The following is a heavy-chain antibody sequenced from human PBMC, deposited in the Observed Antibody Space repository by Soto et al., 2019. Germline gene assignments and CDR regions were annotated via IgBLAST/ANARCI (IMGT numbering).Heavy chain of an antibody. V-gene: IGHV4-31*03. CDR1: GGSISSGGYY. J-gene: IGHJ4*02. Sequence: QVQLQESGPGLVKPSQTLSLTCTVSGGSISSGGYYWSWIRQHPGKGLEWIGYIYYSGSTYYNPSLKSRFTISVDTSKNQFCLKLSSVTDADTAVYYCARGDGWQQHTGYWGQGTLVTVSS. CDR3: ARGDGWQQHTGY. D-gene: IGHD6-13*01. CDR2: IYYSGST.